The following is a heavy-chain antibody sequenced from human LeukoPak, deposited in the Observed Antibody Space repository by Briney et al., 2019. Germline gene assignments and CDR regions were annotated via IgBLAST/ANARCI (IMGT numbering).Heavy chain of an antibody. CDR2: IKQDGSEK. Sequence: GGSLRLSCAVSGLTFSSYWMPWVRQAPGKGLEWVANIKQDGSEKYYVDSMKGRFTIYRDNAENSLYLQMNNLTAEDTPVYYFAIGRYCSGGSCQRLDYWGEGTLVTVSS. CDR1: GLTFSSYW. D-gene: IGHD2-15*01. CDR3: AIGRYCSGGSCQRLDY. J-gene: IGHJ4*02. V-gene: IGHV3-7*03.